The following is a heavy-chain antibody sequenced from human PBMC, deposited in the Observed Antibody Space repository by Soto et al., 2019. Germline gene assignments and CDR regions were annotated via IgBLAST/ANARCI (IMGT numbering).Heavy chain of an antibody. V-gene: IGHV4-39*01. J-gene: IGHJ4*01. CDR3: ARHLGEGYFDY. CDR2: IYYSGST. CDR1: GGSISSSTYF. Sequence: SETLSLTCAVSGGSISSSTYFWGWVRQPPGKGLEWIGTIYYSGSTYYNPSLKSRVTISVDTSKNHFSLKLSSVTAADTAVYFCARHLGEGYFDYWGHGTLVTVSS.